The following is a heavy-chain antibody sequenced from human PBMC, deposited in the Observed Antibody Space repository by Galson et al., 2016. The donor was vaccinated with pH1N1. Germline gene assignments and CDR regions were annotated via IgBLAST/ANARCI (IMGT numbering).Heavy chain of an antibody. V-gene: IGHV3-48*03. J-gene: IGHJ4*02. CDR1: GFTFSSSE. D-gene: IGHD2/OR15-2a*01. CDR3: ARRGESTTLVRDHFDY. CDR2: ISSCGSNI. Sequence: SLRLSCAASGFTFSSSEMNWVRQAPGKGLEWVSYISSCGSNIHYADSVRGRFTISRDNAKRSLYLQMNSLTAEDTAVYYCARRGESTTLVRDHFDYWGQGTLVTVSS.